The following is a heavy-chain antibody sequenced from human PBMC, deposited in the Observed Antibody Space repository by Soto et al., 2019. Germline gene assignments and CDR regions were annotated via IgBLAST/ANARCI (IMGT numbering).Heavy chain of an antibody. J-gene: IGHJ4*02. Sequence: GSLRLSCVGSGFSLANFPMNWVRQTPGKGLEWISYISPRGDNIYYTESVKGRFTISRDNARNSLYLQMNSLRDEDAALYYCARVYDFWSGYYSYFDYWGQGTLVTVSS. CDR2: ISPRGDNI. CDR3: ARVYDFWSGYYSYFDY. CDR1: GFSLANFP. D-gene: IGHD3-3*01. V-gene: IGHV3-48*02.